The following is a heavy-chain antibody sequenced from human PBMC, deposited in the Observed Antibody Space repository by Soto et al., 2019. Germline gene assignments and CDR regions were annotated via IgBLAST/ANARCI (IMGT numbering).Heavy chain of an antibody. Sequence: QVQLVQSGAEVKKPGSSVKVSCKASGDTFSSFAISWVRQAPGQGLEWMGGFIPIFRTPKYAQKLQGRVTITAYEPTSTAYMELSSMRSDDTVVYSCARDKDREQLGGNYSYALDVWGQGTMVIVSS. CDR3: ARDKDREQLGGNYSYALDV. CDR1: GDTFSSFA. V-gene: IGHV1-69*12. J-gene: IGHJ6*02. CDR2: FIPIFRTP. D-gene: IGHD1-1*01.